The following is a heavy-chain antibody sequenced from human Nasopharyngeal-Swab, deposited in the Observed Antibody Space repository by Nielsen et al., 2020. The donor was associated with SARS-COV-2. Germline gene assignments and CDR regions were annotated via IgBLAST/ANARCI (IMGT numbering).Heavy chain of an antibody. CDR1: GGTFSSYA. V-gene: IGHV1-69*10. CDR2: IIPILGIA. J-gene: IGHJ4*02. D-gene: IGHD3-9*01. Sequence: SVKVSCKASGGTFSSYAISWVRQAPGQGLEWMGGIIPILGIANYAQKFQGRVTITADKSTSTAYMELSSLRSEDTAVYYCARDEDDILTGAPLYWGQGTLVTVSS. CDR3: ARDEDDILTGAPLY.